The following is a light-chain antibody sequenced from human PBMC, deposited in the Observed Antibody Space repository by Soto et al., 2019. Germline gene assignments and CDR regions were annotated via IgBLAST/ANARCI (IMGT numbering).Light chain of an antibody. J-gene: IGKJ2*01. V-gene: IGKV3-20*01. CDR1: QSVSSSY. CDR2: GAS. CDR3: QQYGRSPRYS. Sequence: EIVLTQSPGTLSFSPGERATLSCRASQSVSSSYLAWYQQKPGLAPRPLFYGASRRSTGIPDRFSGSGSGSDLTLTISRLEPEDFAVYCCQQYGRSPRYSFGQGTKLEIQ.